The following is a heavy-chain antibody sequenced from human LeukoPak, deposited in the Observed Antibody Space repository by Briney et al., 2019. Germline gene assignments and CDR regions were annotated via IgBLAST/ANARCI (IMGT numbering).Heavy chain of an antibody. V-gene: IGHV3-48*03. J-gene: IGHJ4*02. CDR3: ARDGRGIPGFDY. CDR1: GFTFSSYE. D-gene: IGHD1-1*01. Sequence: GGSLRLSCGASGFTFSSYEMNWVRQAPGKGLEWVSYISSSGSTIYYADSVKRRFTISRDNAKNSLYLQMNSLRAEDTAVYYCARDGRGIPGFDYWGQGTLVTVSS. CDR2: ISSSGSTI.